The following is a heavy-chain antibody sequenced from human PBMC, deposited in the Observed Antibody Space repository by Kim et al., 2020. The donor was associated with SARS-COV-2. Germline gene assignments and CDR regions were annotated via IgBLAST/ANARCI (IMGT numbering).Heavy chain of an antibody. V-gene: IGHV1-18*01. CDR3: ARHSSRRGVVVPAAGDYGMDV. D-gene: IGHD2-2*01. J-gene: IGHJ6*02. CDR2: ISAYNGNT. Sequence: ASVKVSCKASGYTFTSYGISWVRQAPGQGLEWMGWISAYNGNTNYAQKLQGRVTMTTDTSTSTAYMELRSLRSDDTAVYYCARHSSRRGVVVPAAGDYGMDVWGQGTTVTVSS. CDR1: GYTFTSYG.